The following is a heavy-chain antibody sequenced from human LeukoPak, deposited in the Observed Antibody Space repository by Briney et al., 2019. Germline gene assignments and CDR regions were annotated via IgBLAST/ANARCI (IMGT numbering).Heavy chain of an antibody. CDR2: ISSSSSYI. V-gene: IGHV3-21*01. Sequence: GGSLRLSCAASGFTFSSYSMNWVRQAPGKGLEWVSSISSSSSYIYYADSVKGRFTISRENAKNSLYLQMNSLRAEDTAVYYCARVRRYCSSTSCYHFDYWGQGTLVTVSS. D-gene: IGHD2-2*01. J-gene: IGHJ4*02. CDR3: ARVRRYCSSTSCYHFDY. CDR1: GFTFSSYS.